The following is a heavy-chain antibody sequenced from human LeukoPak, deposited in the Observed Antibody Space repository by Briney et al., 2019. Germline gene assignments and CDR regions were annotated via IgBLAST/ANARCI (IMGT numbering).Heavy chain of an antibody. CDR2: INYSGST. J-gene: IGHJ6*02. CDR3: APFGGSYFSYGMDV. D-gene: IGHD3-16*01. CDR1: GGSINSSPYY. Sequence: SETLSLTCAVSGGSINSSPYYWGWIRQPPGKGLEWIGTINYSGSTYYNPSLKSRVAISGDTSKNQVSLRLSSVTAADTAVYHCAPFGGSYFSYGMDVWGQGTTVTVSS. V-gene: IGHV4-39*01.